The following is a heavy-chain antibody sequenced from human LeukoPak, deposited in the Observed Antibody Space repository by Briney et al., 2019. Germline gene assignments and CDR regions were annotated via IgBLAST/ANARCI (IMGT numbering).Heavy chain of an antibody. V-gene: IGHV1-69*13. Sequence: SVKVSCKASGGTFSSYAISWVRQAPGQGLEWMGGIIPIFGTANYAQRFQGRVTITADESTGTAYMELSSLRSEDTAVYYCAREGEYCSSTSCYGPNWFDPWGQGTLVTASS. D-gene: IGHD2-2*01. CDR2: IIPIFGTA. CDR1: GGTFSSYA. J-gene: IGHJ5*02. CDR3: AREGEYCSSTSCYGPNWFDP.